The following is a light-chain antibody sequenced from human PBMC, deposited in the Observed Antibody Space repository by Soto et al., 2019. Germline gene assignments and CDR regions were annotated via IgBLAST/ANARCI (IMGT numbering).Light chain of an antibody. CDR1: QSVSGY. J-gene: IGKJ5*01. V-gene: IGKV3-11*01. Sequence: IVLPQSPATLSFSPGETATLSCRASQSVSGYIGWYQQKPGQAPRLLIYADSNRATGIPARFSGSGSGTDFTLSINSLQPEDFATYYCQQAYSFPITFGQGTRLEIK. CDR3: QQAYSFPIT. CDR2: ADS.